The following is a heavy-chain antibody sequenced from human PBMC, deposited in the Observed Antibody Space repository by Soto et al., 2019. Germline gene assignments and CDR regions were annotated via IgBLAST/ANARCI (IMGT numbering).Heavy chain of an antibody. CDR1: GFVFDTYG. D-gene: IGHD1-26*01. J-gene: IGHJ5*02. CDR3: ASPGSDDWFDP. Sequence: QVQLVESGGGVVQPGRSLRLSCAASGFVFDTYGMHWVRQAPGKGLEWVADIWYDGSNRNYADSVKGRFTISRDNSKNTLYLPMTSLRAEGTAVYFGASPGSDDWFDPWGQGTLVIVSS. CDR2: IWYDGSNR. V-gene: IGHV3-33*03.